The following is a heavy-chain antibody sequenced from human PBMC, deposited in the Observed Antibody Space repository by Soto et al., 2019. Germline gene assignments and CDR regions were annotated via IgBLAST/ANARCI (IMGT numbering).Heavy chain of an antibody. CDR1: GGSFSGYY. D-gene: IGHD3-3*01. J-gene: IGHJ6*02. V-gene: IGHV4-34*01. CDR3: AGTGNWSGYTTKPPAYYYYYGMDG. CDR2: FNHSGST. Sequence: SETLSLTCAVYGGSFSGYYWSWIRQPPGKGLEWIGEFNHSGSTNYNPSLKSRVTISVDTSKNQFSLKLSSVTAADTAVYYCAGTGNWSGYTTKPPAYYYYYGMDGWGQGTTVTVSS.